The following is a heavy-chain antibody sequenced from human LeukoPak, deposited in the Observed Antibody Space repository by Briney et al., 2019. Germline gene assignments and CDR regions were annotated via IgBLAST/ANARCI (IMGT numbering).Heavy chain of an antibody. CDR2: ISGSGGST. J-gene: IGHJ4*02. CDR3: AKVPSPIVVVPAAIPYYSDY. Sequence: GGSLRLSCAASGFTFSSYAMSWVRQAPGKGLEWVSAISGSGGSTYYADSVKGRFTISRDNSKNTLYLQMNSLRAEDTAVYYCAKVPSPIVVVPAAIPYYSDYWGQGTLVTVSS. D-gene: IGHD2-2*02. CDR1: GFTFSSYA. V-gene: IGHV3-23*01.